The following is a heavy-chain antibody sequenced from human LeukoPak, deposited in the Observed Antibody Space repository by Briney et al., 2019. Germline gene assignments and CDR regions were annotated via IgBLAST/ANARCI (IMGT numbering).Heavy chain of an antibody. Sequence: GGSLRLSCAASGFTFSNYAMGWVRQAPGQGLHWVSAISDTGVTTYYADSVKGRFTISRDNSKNTLYLQMNSLRAEDTAVYYCVGSGWSRGVFDYWGQGTLVTVSS. V-gene: IGHV3-23*01. J-gene: IGHJ4*02. D-gene: IGHD6-19*01. CDR2: ISDTGVTT. CDR1: GFTFSNYA. CDR3: VGSGWSRGVFDY.